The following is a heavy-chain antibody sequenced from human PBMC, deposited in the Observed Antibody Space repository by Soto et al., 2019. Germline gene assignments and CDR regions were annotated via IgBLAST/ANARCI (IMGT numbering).Heavy chain of an antibody. CDR2: IIPIFGTA. J-gene: IGHJ4*02. CDR1: GGTFSSYA. D-gene: IGHD3-22*01. Sequence: SVKVSCKASGGTFSSYAISWVRQAPGQGLEWMGGIIPIFGTANYAQKFQGRVTITADESTSTAYMELSSLRSEDTAVYYCAGYYYDSSGYYLPFDYWGQGTMVTVS. CDR3: AGYYYDSSGYYLPFDY. V-gene: IGHV1-69*13.